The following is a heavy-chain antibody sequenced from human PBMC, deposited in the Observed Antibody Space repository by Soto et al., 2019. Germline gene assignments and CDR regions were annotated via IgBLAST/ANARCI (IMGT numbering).Heavy chain of an antibody. CDR2: IIPILGIA. Sequence: QVQLVQSGAEVKKPGSSVKVSCKASGGTFSSYIISWVRQAPGQGLEWMGRIIPILGIANYAQKFQGRVTITADKFTSTAYMELSSLRSEDTAVYYCATPFGSSGNWGQGTLVTVSS. CDR1: GGTFSSYI. CDR3: ATPFGSSGN. J-gene: IGHJ4*02. V-gene: IGHV1-69*02. D-gene: IGHD3-10*01.